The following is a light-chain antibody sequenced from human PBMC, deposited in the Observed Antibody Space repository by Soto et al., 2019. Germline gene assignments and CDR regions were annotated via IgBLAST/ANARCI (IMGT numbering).Light chain of an antibody. CDR1: QTVSRDY. V-gene: IGKV3-20*01. J-gene: IGKJ4*01. CDR2: GAS. CDR3: QQYGSSPT. Sequence: EIVLTQSPGTLSLSPGERVTLSCRASQTVSRDYLAWYQQKPGQAPRILIYGASSRAPGIPDRFSGSGSGTDFTLTVSGLEPEDFAVYYCQQYGSSPTFGGGTKVEIK.